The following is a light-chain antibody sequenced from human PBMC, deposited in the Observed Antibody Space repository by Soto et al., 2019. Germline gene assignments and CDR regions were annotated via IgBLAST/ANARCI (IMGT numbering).Light chain of an antibody. CDR2: EVS. CDR3: SSYTSISTQV. V-gene: IGLV2-14*01. Sequence: QSALTQPASLSGSPGRSITISCSGTSSDVGAYNFVSWYQQHPGKAPKLIIYEVSDRPSGLSNRFSGSKSGNVASLTISGLQAEDEADYYCSSYTSISTQVFGGGTQLTVL. J-gene: IGLJ2*01. CDR1: SSDVGAYNF.